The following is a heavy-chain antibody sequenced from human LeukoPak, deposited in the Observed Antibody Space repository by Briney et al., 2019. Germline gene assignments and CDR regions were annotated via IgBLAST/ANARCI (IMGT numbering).Heavy chain of an antibody. D-gene: IGHD1-26*01. CDR1: GFSFSTYG. CDR3: AKATSPIVGATTFDY. J-gene: IGHJ4*02. CDR2: IRFDGGKK. Sequence: GGSLRLSCAASGFSFSTYGFHWVRQAPGKGLEWVTFIRFDGGKKNYADSVKGRFAISRDNAKNSLYLQMNSLRAEDMALYYCAKATSPIVGATTFDYWGQGTLVTVSS. V-gene: IGHV3-30*02.